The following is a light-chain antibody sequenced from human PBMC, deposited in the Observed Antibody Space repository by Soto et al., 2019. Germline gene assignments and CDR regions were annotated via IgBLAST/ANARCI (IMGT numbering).Light chain of an antibody. V-gene: IGLV1-40*01. Sequence: QSVLTQPPSVSGAPGQRVTISCTWSSSNIGAGSDVHWYQLFPGTAPKLLIYGNSNRPSGVPDRFSGSKSGTSASLAITGLQAEDEADYYCQSYDSSLSGYVFGTGTKLTVL. CDR1: SSNIGAGSD. CDR2: GNS. CDR3: QSYDSSLSGYV. J-gene: IGLJ1*01.